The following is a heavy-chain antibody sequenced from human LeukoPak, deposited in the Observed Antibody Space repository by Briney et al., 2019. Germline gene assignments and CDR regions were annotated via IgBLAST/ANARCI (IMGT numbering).Heavy chain of an antibody. CDR2: IYFTGRT. J-gene: IGHJ4*02. D-gene: IGHD3-3*01. CDR3: ARGGYDSDFDY. Sequence: PSETLSLTSPVYGGSISTYYWSWIRLPPGNGLEWIAYIYFTGRTQYNPSLKSRVTISEDTSKNQFSLRLSSVTPADTAVYYCARGGYDSDFDYWGQGTLVTVSS. CDR1: GGSISTYY. V-gene: IGHV4-59*01.